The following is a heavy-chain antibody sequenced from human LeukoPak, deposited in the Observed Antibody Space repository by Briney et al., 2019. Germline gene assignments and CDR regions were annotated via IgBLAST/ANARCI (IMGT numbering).Heavy chain of an antibody. CDR2: IYTSGST. J-gene: IGHJ6*03. Sequence: PSETLSLTCTVSGGSIGSYSWSWIRQPAGKGLEWIGRIYTSGSTNYNPSLKSRATISVDKSKNQFSLNLTSVTAADTAVYYCARLGYCSGGRCPWDYYYYMDVWGDGTTVTVSS. CDR3: ARLGYCSGGRCPWDYYYYMDV. CDR1: GGSIGSYS. V-gene: IGHV4-4*07. D-gene: IGHD2-15*01.